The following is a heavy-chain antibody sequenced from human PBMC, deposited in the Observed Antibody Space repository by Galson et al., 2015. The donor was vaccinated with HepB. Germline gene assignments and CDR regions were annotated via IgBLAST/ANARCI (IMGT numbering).Heavy chain of an antibody. CDR3: ARDRGGYDYLGRFDY. CDR1: GYTFTSYG. CDR2: IRAYNGNT. D-gene: IGHD5-12*01. J-gene: IGHJ4*02. Sequence: SVKVSCKASGYTFTSYGISWVRQAPGQGLEWMGWIRAYNGNTNYAQKLQGRVTMTTDTSTGTAYMELRSLRSDGTAVYYCARDRGGYDYLGRFDYWGQGTLVTVSS. V-gene: IGHV1-18*01.